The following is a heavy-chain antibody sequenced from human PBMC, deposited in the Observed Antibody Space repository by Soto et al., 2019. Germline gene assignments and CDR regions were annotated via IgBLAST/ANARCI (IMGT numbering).Heavy chain of an antibody. V-gene: IGHV4-30-4*01. Sequence: KPSETLSLTCTVSGGSISSGDYYWSWIRQPPGKGLEWIGYIYYSGSTYYNPSLKSRVTISVDTSKNQFSLKLSSVTAADTAVYYCARVYGDYVHYFDYWGQGTLVTVSS. D-gene: IGHD4-17*01. CDR2: IYYSGST. CDR3: ARVYGDYVHYFDY. J-gene: IGHJ4*02. CDR1: GGSISSGDYY.